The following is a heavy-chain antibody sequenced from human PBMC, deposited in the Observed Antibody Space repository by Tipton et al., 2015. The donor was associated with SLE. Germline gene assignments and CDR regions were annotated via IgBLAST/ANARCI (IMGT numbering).Heavy chain of an antibody. D-gene: IGHD2-2*01. CDR3: AGEVGYQLLRS. V-gene: IGHV4-59*01. J-gene: IGHJ5*02. CDR1: GGSIRSYF. Sequence: LSCTVSGGSIRSYFWSWIRQPPGKGLEWIGYIYYSESTSYNPSLKSRVTISGDTSKNQFSLNLSSVTAADTAVYYCAGEVGYQLLRSWGQGTLVTVSS. CDR2: IYYSEST.